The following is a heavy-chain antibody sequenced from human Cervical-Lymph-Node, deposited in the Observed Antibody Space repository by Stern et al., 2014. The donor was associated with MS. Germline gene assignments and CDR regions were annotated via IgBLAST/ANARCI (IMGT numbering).Heavy chain of an antibody. CDR3: AMGLRYCTTTSCLDI. CDR2: IWFDGNEK. J-gene: IGHJ4*02. CDR1: GFTFSSYG. V-gene: IGHV3-33*03. D-gene: IGHD2-2*01. Sequence: VQLVESGGGVVQPGRSLRLACAASGFTFSSYGMHWVRQAPGKGLEWVAVIWFDGNEKYYADSVKGLFTISRDNSKNTLYLQMNSLRVEDTAVYYCAMGLRYCTTTSCLDIWGQGTLVTVSS.